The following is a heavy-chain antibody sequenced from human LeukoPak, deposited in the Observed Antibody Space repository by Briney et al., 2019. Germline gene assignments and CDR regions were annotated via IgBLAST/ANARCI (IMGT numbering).Heavy chain of an antibody. J-gene: IGHJ4*02. D-gene: IGHD3-16*02. V-gene: IGHV1-2*02. CDR2: INPNSGGT. CDR3: AREAPYYDYVWGSYRYGYYFDY. Sequence: ASVKVSCKASGYTFTGYYMHWVRQAPGQGLDWMGWINPNSGGTNYAQKFQGRVTMPRDTSISTAYVELSRLRSDDTAVYYCAREAPYYDYVWGSYRYGYYFDYWGQGTLVTVSS. CDR1: GYTFTGYY.